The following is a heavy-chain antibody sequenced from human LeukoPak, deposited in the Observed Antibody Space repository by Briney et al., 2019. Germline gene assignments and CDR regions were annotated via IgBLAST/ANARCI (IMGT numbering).Heavy chain of an antibody. J-gene: IGHJ4*02. CDR2: INSDGSWT. CDR3: VSFYETN. V-gene: IGHV3-74*01. CDR1: GFPFSTYD. Sequence: GGSLRLSCAASGFPFSTYDMHWVRQAPGKGLVWVSHINSDGSWTGYADSVKGRFTISKDNAKNTVYLQMNNLRAEDTAVYYCVSFYETNWGRGTLVTVSS. D-gene: IGHD2-2*01.